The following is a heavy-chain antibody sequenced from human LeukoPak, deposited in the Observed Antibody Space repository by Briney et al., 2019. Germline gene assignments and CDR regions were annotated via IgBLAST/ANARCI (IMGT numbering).Heavy chain of an antibody. CDR3: AGDYGASYRFDY. CDR2: IYHSGST. D-gene: IGHD3-16*01. CDR1: GGSVSSGSYS. Sequence: SETLSCTCAASGGSVSSGSYSLSWIRQPPRKGLEWIGYIYHSGSTTYNPSLKSRVTMSLDRSKNQVYLKLSSVTAADTAVYYCAGDYGASYRFDYWGQGTLVTVFS. J-gene: IGHJ4*02. V-gene: IGHV4-30-2*01.